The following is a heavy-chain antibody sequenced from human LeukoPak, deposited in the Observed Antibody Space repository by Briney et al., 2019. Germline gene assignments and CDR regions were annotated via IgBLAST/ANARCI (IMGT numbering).Heavy chain of an antibody. CDR3: ARLPSYSSSSPFFDY. Sequence: SETLSLTCTVSGGSISSGSYHWSWIRQPAGKGLEWIGRIYTSGSTNYNPSLKSRVTISVDTSKNQFSLKLSSVTAADTAVYYCARLPSYSSSSPFFDYWGQGTLVTVSS. J-gene: IGHJ4*02. D-gene: IGHD6-6*01. CDR2: IYTSGST. CDR1: GGSISSGSYH. V-gene: IGHV4-61*02.